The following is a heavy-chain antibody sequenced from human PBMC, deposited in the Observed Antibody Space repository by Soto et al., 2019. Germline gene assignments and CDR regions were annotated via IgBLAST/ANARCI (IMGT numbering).Heavy chain of an antibody. Sequence: PSETLSLTCAVSGRSISSSNWCSWVRQPPGKGLEWIGEIYHSGSTNYNPSLKSRVTISVDKSKNQFSLKLSSVTAADTAVYYCARVKWYSSSWYFMAKKPITTEYYFDYWGQGTLVTVSS. D-gene: IGHD6-13*01. CDR2: IYHSGST. CDR3: ARVKWYSSSWYFMAKKPITTEYYFDY. CDR1: GRSISSSNW. V-gene: IGHV4-4*02. J-gene: IGHJ4*02.